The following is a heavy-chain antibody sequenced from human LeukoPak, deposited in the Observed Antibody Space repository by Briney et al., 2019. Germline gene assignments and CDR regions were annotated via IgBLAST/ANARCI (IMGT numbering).Heavy chain of an antibody. CDR2: ISDYNNNT. CDR1: GYTFSSYG. CDR3: ARALRGYYMDV. V-gene: IGHV1-18*01. Sequence: GASVKVSCKASGYTFSSYGISWVRQAPGQGLGWMGWISDYNNNTQYAQKFQGRVTMTTDTSTSTAYMELRGLISDDTAVYYCARALRGYYMDVWGKGTTVTVSS. J-gene: IGHJ6*03. D-gene: IGHD5-24*01.